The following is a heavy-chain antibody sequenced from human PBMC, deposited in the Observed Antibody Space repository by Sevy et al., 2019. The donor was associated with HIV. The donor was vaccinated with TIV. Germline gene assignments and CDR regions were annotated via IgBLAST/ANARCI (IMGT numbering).Heavy chain of an antibody. CDR1: GGSFSGYY. CDR3: ARAPGGGDDLVVVPAATNWFDP. V-gene: IGHV4-34*01. J-gene: IGHJ5*02. D-gene: IGHD2-2*01. Sequence: SETLSLTCAVYGGSFSGYYWSWIRQPPGKGLEWIGEINHSGSTNYNPSLKSRVTISVDTSKNQFSLKLCSVTAADTAVYYCARAPGGGDDLVVVPAATNWFDPWGQGTLVTVSS. CDR2: INHSGST.